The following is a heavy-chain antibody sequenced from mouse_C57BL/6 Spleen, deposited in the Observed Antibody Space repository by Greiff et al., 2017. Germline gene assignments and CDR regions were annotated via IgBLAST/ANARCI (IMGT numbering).Heavy chain of an antibody. CDR3: AITTVVATNAMDY. Sequence: VQLQQSGAELVRPGTSVKVSCKASGYAFTNSLIEWVKQRPGQGLEWIGEINPGSGGTNYNEKFKGKATLTADKSSSTAYLQLSSLTSEDSAVYFCAITTVVATNAMDYWGQGTSVTVSS. V-gene: IGHV1-54*01. J-gene: IGHJ4*01. D-gene: IGHD1-1*01. CDR1: GYAFTNSL. CDR2: INPGSGGT.